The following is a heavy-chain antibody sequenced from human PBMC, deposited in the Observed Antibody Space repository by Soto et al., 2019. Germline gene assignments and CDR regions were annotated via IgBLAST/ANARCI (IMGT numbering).Heavy chain of an antibody. Sequence: SETLSLTCAAYGGSFSGYYWSWIRQPPGKGLEWIGEINHSGSTNYNPSLKSRVTISVDTSKNQFSLKLSSVTAADTAVYYCARGTGTTPIDYWGQGTLVTASS. CDR1: GGSFSGYY. CDR2: INHSGST. CDR3: ARGTGTTPIDY. V-gene: IGHV4-34*01. J-gene: IGHJ4*02. D-gene: IGHD1-7*01.